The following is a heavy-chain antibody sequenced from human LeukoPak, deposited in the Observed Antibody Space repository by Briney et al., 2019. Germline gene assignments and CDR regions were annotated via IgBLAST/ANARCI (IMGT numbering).Heavy chain of an antibody. Sequence: GGSLRLSCAAPGFTFSSYGMHWVRQAPGKGLEWVAFIRYDGSNKYYADSVKGRFTISRDNSKNTLYLQMNSLRAEDTAVYYCAKGIAAPSFYYFDYWGQGTLVTVSS. CDR1: GFTFSSYG. CDR2: IRYDGSNK. D-gene: IGHD6-13*01. CDR3: AKGIAAPSFYYFDY. J-gene: IGHJ4*02. V-gene: IGHV3-30*02.